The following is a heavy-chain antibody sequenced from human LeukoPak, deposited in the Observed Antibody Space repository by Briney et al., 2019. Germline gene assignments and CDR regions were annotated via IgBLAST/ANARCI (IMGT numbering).Heavy chain of an antibody. V-gene: IGHV1-69*06. D-gene: IGHD1-26*01. Sequence: GASVKVSCKASGGTFSSYAISWVRQAPGQGLEWMGGIIPIFGTANYAQKFQGRVTITADKSTSTAYMELSSLRSEDTAVYYCARDEGRSLLGYYYYMDVWGKGTTVTVSS. CDR3: ARDEGRSLLGYYYYMDV. CDR2: IIPIFGTA. CDR1: GGTFSSYA. J-gene: IGHJ6*03.